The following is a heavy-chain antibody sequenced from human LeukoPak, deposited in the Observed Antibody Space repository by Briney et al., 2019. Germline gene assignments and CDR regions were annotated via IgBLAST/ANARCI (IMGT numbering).Heavy chain of an antibody. V-gene: IGHV1-69*13. CDR3: ARAPEAYYFDY. J-gene: IGHJ4*02. Sequence: GASVKVSCKASGGTFSSYAISWVRQAPGQGLEWMGGIIPIFGTANYAQKFQGRVTITADESTSTAYMELRSLRSDDTAVYYCARAPEAYYFDYWGQGTLVTVSS. D-gene: IGHD1-14*01. CDR2: IIPIFGTA. CDR1: GGTFSSYA.